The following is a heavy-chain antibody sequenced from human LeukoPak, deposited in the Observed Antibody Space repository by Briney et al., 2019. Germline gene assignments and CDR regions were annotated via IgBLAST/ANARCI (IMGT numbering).Heavy chain of an antibody. V-gene: IGHV1-2*02. J-gene: IGHJ4*02. D-gene: IGHD6-13*01. CDR2: INPNSGGT. Sequence: ASVTVSCTASGYTFTGYYMHWVRQAPGQGLEWMGWINPNSGGTNYAQKFQGRVTMTRDTSISTAYMELSRLRSDDTAVYYCARGPYSSSWYYFDYWGQGTLVTVSS. CDR1: GYTFTGYY. CDR3: ARGPYSSSWYYFDY.